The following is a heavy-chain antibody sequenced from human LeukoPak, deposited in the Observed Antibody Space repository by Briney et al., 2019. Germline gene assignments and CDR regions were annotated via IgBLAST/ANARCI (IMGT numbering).Heavy chain of an antibody. CDR3: ARIGCSSTSCYGNSVDP. CDR2: ISAYNGNT. CDR1: GYTFTNYG. V-gene: IGHV1-18*01. D-gene: IGHD2-2*01. J-gene: IGHJ5*02. Sequence: GASVKVSCKASGYTFTNYGINWVRQDPGRRLEWIGWISAYNGNTHYAQKFQGRVTMTTDTSTSTAYMELRSLTSDDTAVYYCARIGCSSTSCYGNSVDPWGQGTLVTVSS.